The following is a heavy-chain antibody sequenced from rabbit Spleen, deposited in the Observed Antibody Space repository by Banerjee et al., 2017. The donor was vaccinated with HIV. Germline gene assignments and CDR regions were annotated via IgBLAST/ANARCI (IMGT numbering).Heavy chain of an antibody. V-gene: IGHV1S45*01. CDR1: GFDFSNYYM. D-gene: IGHD4-1*01. CDR3: ARDLDDVIGWNFGW. CDR2: IDPFFGTT. J-gene: IGHJ3*01. Sequence: QEQLKESGGGLVQPGGSLKLSCKGSGFDFSNYYMSWVRQAPGKGLEWIGYIDPFFGTTYYASWAKGRFTFSKTSSTTVTLQMTGLTAADTATYFCARDLDDVIGWNFGWWGQGTLVTVS.